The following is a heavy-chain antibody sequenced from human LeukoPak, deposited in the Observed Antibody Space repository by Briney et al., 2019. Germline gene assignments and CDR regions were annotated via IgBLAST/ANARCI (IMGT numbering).Heavy chain of an antibody. J-gene: IGHJ4*02. Sequence: PGGSLRLSCAASGFGFNFRTYNMNWVRQAPGKGLEWLSFLSSGSDVIYYADSVEGRFTISRDNARSSLYLQMNSLRVEDTAVYYCARENDVGAADYWGQGTLVTVSS. CDR2: LSSGSDVI. V-gene: IGHV3-48*01. CDR3: ARENDVGAADY. CDR1: GFGFNFRTYN. D-gene: IGHD1-26*01.